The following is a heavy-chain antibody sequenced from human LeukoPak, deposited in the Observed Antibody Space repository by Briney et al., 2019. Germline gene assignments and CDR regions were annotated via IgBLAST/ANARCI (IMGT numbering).Heavy chain of an antibody. Sequence: GGSLRLSCAASGFTFSDYWMHWVRQAPGRGLEWVANIKQDGSERYYVDSVKGRFTITRDNAKNSLSLQMNSLRAEDTALYHCARGYGRADYYYGMDVWGQGTTVTVSS. CDR3: ARGYGRADYYYGMDV. J-gene: IGHJ6*02. D-gene: IGHD5-18*01. CDR2: IKQDGSER. CDR1: GFTFSDYW. V-gene: IGHV3-7*03.